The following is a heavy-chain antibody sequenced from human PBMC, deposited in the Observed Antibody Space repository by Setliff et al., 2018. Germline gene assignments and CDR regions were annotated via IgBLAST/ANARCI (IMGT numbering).Heavy chain of an antibody. CDR1: GGSISSYY. J-gene: IGHJ6*03. Sequence: SETLSLTCTVSGGSISSYYWSWIRQPPGKGLEWIGHIYTSWSTVYNPSLKSRVTMSVDTSKNQFSLELTSVTAADTAVYYCARMSGFLYLDVWGNGTTVTVSS. D-gene: IGHD3-3*01. CDR2: IYTSWST. V-gene: IGHV4-4*08. CDR3: ARMSGFLYLDV.